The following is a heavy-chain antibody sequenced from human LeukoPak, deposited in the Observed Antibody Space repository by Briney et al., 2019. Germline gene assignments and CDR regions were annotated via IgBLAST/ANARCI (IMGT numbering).Heavy chain of an antibody. J-gene: IGHJ5*02. CDR1: GLTGSHNY. D-gene: IGHD4-17*01. Sequence: GGSLRLPCAASGLTGSHNYVSWVRQAPGKGLEWVSAIHTSGDTCYADSVKGRFTISRDTSKNTLYLQINSLRVEDTAVYYCIVFGDSNHWGQGTLVTVSS. CDR3: IVFGDSNH. CDR2: IHTSGDT. V-gene: IGHV3-53*01.